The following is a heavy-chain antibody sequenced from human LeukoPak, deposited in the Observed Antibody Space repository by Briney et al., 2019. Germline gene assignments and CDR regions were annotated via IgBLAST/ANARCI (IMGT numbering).Heavy chain of an antibody. J-gene: IGHJ6*03. Sequence: SETLSLTCTVSGGSISSSSYYWGWIRQPPGKGLEWIGSIYYSGSTYYSPSLTSRVTISVDTSKNQFSLKLSSVTAADTAVYYCARSSGVVIGRSYYYYMDVWGKGTTVTVSS. CDR3: ARSSGVVIGRSYYYYMDV. V-gene: IGHV4-39*01. CDR1: GGSISSSSYY. CDR2: IYYSGST. D-gene: IGHD3-3*01.